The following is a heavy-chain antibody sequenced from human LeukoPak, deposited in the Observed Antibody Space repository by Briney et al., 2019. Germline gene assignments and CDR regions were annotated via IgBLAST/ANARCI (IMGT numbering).Heavy chain of an antibody. CDR1: GFTFSSYA. Sequence: GGSLRLSCAASGFTFSSYAMSWVRQAPGKGLEWVSSVSGSGGSTYYADSVKGRFTISRDNSKNTLYLQMNSLRAEDTAVYYCANTPIAAAGPYFDYWGQGTLVTVSS. D-gene: IGHD6-13*01. CDR3: ANTPIAAAGPYFDY. J-gene: IGHJ4*02. CDR2: VSGSGGST. V-gene: IGHV3-23*01.